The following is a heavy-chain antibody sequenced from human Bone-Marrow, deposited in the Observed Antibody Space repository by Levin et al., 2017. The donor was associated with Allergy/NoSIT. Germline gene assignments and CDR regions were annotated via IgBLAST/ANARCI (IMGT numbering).Heavy chain of an antibody. D-gene: IGHD1-1*01. CDR2: ISWNSESI. CDR1: GFTFEDYA. CDR3: AKDAGVTTKSTFDL. Sequence: SLKISCAASGFTFEDYAMHWVRQAPGKGLEWVSGISWNSESIGYADSVKGRFTISRDNTKNSLYLLLSSLRTEDTALYYCAKDAGVTTKSTFDLWGRGTVVTVSS. V-gene: IGHV3-9*01. J-gene: IGHJ3*01.